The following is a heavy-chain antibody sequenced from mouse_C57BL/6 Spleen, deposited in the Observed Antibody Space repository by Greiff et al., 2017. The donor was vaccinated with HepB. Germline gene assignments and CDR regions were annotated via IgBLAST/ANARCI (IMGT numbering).Heavy chain of an antibody. CDR2: ISYDGSN. Sequence: EVQLVESGPGLVKPSQSLSLTCSVTGYSITSGYYWNWIRQFPGNKLEWMGYISYDGSNNYNPSLKNRISITRDTSKNQFFLKLNSVTTEDTATYYCASSKNYYGSREFDYWGQGTTLTVSS. V-gene: IGHV3-6*01. D-gene: IGHD1-1*01. CDR1: GYSITSGYY. J-gene: IGHJ2*01. CDR3: ASSKNYYGSREFDY.